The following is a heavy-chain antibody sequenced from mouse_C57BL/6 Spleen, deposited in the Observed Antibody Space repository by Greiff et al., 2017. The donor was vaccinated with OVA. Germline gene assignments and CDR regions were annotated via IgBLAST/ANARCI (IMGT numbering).Heavy chain of an antibody. Sequence: VQLQQSGPELVKPGASVKISCKASGYAFSSYWMNWVKQRPGKGLEWIGRIYPGDGDTNYNGKFKGKATLTVDKSSSTAYMQHSSLTSEDSAVYFCAREITGTPCWYFGVWGTGTTVTVSS. CDR3: AREITGTPCWYFGV. CDR1: GYAFSSYW. V-gene: IGHV1-82*01. D-gene: IGHD4-1*01. CDR2: IYPGDGDT. J-gene: IGHJ1*03.